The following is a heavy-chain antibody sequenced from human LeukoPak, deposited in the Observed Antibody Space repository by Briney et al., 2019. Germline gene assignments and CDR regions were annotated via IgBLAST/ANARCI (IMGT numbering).Heavy chain of an antibody. CDR1: GYTFTSYD. CDR3: ARDQDIVVVVAALRQREMGGFDH. V-gene: IGHV1-8*01. Sequence: ASVTVSCKASGYTFTSYDINWVRQAAGQGLEWMGWMNPNSGNKGYAQKFQGRVTMTRNTSISTAYMELSSLRSEDTAVYYCARDQDIVVVVAALRQREMGGFDHWGQGTLVTVSS. D-gene: IGHD2-15*01. J-gene: IGHJ5*02. CDR2: MNPNSGNK.